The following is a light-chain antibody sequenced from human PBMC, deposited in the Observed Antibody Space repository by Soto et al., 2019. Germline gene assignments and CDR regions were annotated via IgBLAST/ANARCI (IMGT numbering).Light chain of an antibody. CDR3: SSDADHKTYV. J-gene: IGLJ1*01. CDR2: EVT. CDR1: SSDVGGYDR. Sequence: QSVLTQPPSASGSPGQSVTIPCTGTSSDVGGYDRVSWYQQHPGKAPKLMIYEVTKRPAGVPDRFSGSKSGNTASLTVSGLQAEDEEDCYCSSDADHKTYVFGTGTKLTVL. V-gene: IGLV2-8*01.